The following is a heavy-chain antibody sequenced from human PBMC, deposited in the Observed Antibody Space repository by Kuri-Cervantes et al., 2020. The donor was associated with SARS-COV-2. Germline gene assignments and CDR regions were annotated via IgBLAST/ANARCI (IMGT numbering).Heavy chain of an antibody. J-gene: IGHJ4*02. V-gene: IGHV3-30*18. CDR2: IGYDGSRK. CDR3: AKEGSSGWYGGD. D-gene: IGHD6-19*01. Sequence: GESLKISCEASGFIFSRYGMHWVRQAPGKGLEWVAAIGYDGSRKHYSDSLKGRFTISRDNSQNTVYLQMSTLRDDDTAVYYCAKEGSSGWYGGDGGQGALVTVSS. CDR1: GFIFSRYG.